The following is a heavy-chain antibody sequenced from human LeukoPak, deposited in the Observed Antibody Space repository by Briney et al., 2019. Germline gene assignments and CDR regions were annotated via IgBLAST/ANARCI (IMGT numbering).Heavy chain of an antibody. D-gene: IGHD2-15*01. V-gene: IGHV3-23*01. CDR2: ISGSGGST. CDR1: GFTFSSYA. Sequence: GGSLRLSCAASGFTFSSYAMSWVRQAPGKGLEWVSAISGSGGSTYYADSVKGRFTISRDNSENTLYLQMNSLRAEDTAVYYCARKPALGVGDYWGQGTLVTVSS. CDR3: ARKPALGVGDY. J-gene: IGHJ4*02.